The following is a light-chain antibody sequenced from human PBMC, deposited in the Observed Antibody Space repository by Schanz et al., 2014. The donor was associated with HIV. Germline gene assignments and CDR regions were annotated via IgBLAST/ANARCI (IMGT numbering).Light chain of an antibody. CDR1: SSDVGSYEL. V-gene: IGLV2-14*02. J-gene: IGLJ2*01. CDR2: ERT. CDR3: SSSGGSNNFVI. Sequence: QSALTQPASVSGSPGQSITISCTGTSSDVGSYELVSWYQQLPGQAPKLLISERTKRPSGVPDRFSGSTSGNTAFLTVSGLQAEDEADYYCSSSGGSNNFVIFGGGTKLTVL.